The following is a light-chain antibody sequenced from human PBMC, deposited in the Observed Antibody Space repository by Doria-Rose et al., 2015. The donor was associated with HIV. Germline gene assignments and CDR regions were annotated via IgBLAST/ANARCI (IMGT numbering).Light chain of an antibody. CDR1: QSLLYTSKNY. J-gene: IGKJ3*01. CDR3: QQYYDTPS. CDR2: WAS. V-gene: IGKV4-1*01. Sequence: VLTQSPESLGMSLGERATLNCKSNQSLLYTSKNYLAWYQQKPGQPPKLLMYWASTRQSGVPARFSGSGSVTDFTLTVSSLEAEDVAVYYCQQYYDTPSFGPGTTVDIK.